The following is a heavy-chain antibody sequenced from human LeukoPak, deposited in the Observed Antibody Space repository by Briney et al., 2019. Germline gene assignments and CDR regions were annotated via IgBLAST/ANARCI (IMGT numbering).Heavy chain of an antibody. CDR1: GDSISSTSYY. J-gene: IGHJ4*02. V-gene: IGHV4-61*05. CDR2: IYYSGST. CDR3: ARHASGSYYVEY. Sequence: SETLSLTCSVSGDSISSTSYYWGWIRQPPGKGLEWIGYIYYSGSTNYNPSLKSRVTISVDTSKNQFSLKLSSVTAADTAVYYCARHASGSYYVEYWGQGTLVTVSS. D-gene: IGHD1-26*01.